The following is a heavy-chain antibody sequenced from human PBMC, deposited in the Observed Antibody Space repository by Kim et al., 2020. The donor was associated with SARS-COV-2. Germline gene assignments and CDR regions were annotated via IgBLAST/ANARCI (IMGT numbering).Heavy chain of an antibody. D-gene: IGHD2-15*01. J-gene: IGHJ5*02. CDR2: ISGSGGST. Sequence: GGSLRLSCAASGFTFSSYAMSWVRQAPGKGLEWVSAISGSGGSTYYADSVKGRFTISRDNSKNMLYLQMNSLRAEDTAVYYCAKGAVVVVAATRVWFDPWGQGTLVTVSS. V-gene: IGHV3-23*01. CDR3: AKGAVVVVAATRVWFDP. CDR1: GFTFSSYA.